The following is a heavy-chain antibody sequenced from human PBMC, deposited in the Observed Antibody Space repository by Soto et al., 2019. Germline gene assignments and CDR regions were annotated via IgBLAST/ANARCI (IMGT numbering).Heavy chain of an antibody. J-gene: IGHJ4*02. CDR3: ARDNSRGHFDY. CDR2: ISSSSTYI. Sequence: ESGGGLVQPGGSLRLSCAASGFTFSSYNMNWVRQAPGKGLEWLSSISSSSTYIYYADSVKGRFTISRDTAKNSLYLQMNSLRAEDTAVYYCARDNSRGHFDYWGQGTLVTVSS. CDR1: GFTFSSYN. V-gene: IGHV3-21*01. D-gene: IGHD3-10*01.